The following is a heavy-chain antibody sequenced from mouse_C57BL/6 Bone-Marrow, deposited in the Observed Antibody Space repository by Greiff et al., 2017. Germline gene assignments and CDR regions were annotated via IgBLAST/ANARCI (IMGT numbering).Heavy chain of an antibody. CDR1: GFSFNTYA. CDR3: VSPLLRNYAMDY. Sequence: EVQVVESGGGLVQPKGSLKLSCAASGFSFNTYAMNWVRQAPGKGLEWVARIRSKSNNYATYYADSVKDRFTISRDDSESMLYLQMNNLKTEDTAMYYCVSPLLRNYAMDYWGQGTSVTVSS. J-gene: IGHJ4*01. D-gene: IGHD1-1*01. CDR2: IRSKSNNYAT. V-gene: IGHV10-1*01.